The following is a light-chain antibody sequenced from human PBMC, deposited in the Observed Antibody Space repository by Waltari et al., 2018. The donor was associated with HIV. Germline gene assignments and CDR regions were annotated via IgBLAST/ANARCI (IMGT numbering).Light chain of an antibody. CDR1: ESISTF. Sequence: ETVLTQSPATLSVYPGERATLSCRARESISTFLSWYQQKPGQAPKVLISDASNRATGVPARFSGSGSGTDFTLTITSLEPEDVAVYYCQQRSNWPHTFGQGTKLEI. V-gene: IGKV3-11*01. CDR2: DAS. CDR3: QQRSNWPHT. J-gene: IGKJ2*01.